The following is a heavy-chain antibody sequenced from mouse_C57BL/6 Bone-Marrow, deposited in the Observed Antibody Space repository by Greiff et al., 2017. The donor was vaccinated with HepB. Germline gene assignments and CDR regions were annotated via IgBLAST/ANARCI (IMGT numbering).Heavy chain of an antibody. Sequence: VQLKQSGAELVRPGASVKLSCTASGFNIKDDYMHWVKQRPEQGLEWIGWIDPENGDTEYASKFQGKATITADTSSNTAYLQLSSLTSEDTAVYYCSDSSGPYYFDYWGQGTTLTVSS. V-gene: IGHV14-4*01. CDR3: SDSSGPYYFDY. CDR2: IDPENGDT. D-gene: IGHD3-2*02. J-gene: IGHJ2*01. CDR1: GFNIKDDY.